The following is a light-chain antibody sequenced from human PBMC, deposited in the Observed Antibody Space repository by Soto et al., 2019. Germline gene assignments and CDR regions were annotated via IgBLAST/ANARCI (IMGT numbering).Light chain of an antibody. J-gene: IGKJ1*01. V-gene: IGKV1-17*01. Sequence: DIQMTQSPSSLSASVGDRVTITSRASQGIGTDVGWYRQKPGRAHERLIYSTSSLQSGVQSRFSGSGSGTEFSLTITSLQPEDFATYYCMQHYTYPRTFGQGTKVDI. CDR2: STS. CDR3: MQHYTYPRT. CDR1: QGIGTD.